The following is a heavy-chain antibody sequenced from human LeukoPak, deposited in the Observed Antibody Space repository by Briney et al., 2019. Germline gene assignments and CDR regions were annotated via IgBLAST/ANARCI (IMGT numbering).Heavy chain of an antibody. J-gene: IGHJ4*02. CDR2: INAGNGNT. V-gene: IGHV1-3*01. Sequence: ASVKVSCKASGYTFTNYAMNWVRQAPGQRLEWMGWINAGNGNTKSSQRFQDRDIITRDTPASTAYMELNSLRSEDTAVYYCTRGIWSSHNKDYYFDYWGQGSLVTVSS. CDR1: GYTFTNYA. D-gene: IGHD2-2*01. CDR3: TRGIWSSHNKDYYFDY.